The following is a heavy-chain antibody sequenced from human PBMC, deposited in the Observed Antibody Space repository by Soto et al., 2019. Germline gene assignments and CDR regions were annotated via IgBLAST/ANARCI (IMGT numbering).Heavy chain of an antibody. CDR3: AAGDYSGSGTYYNGWFDS. D-gene: IGHD3-10*01. CDR1: GGSISSGGYY. CDR2: IYYSGST. Sequence: TCTVSGGSISSGGYYWGWIRQPPRKGLEWIGSIYYSGSTYYNPSLKSRVTISLDTSKNQFSLRLNSVTAADAALYYCAAGDYSGSGTYYNGWFDSWGQGTLVTVSS. J-gene: IGHJ5*01. V-gene: IGHV4-39*01.